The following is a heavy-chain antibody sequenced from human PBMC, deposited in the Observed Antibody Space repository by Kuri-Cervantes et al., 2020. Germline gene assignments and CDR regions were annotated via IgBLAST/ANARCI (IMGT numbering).Heavy chain of an antibody. CDR1: GFTFSSYE. D-gene: IGHD1-26*01. V-gene: IGHV3-48*02. J-gene: IGHJ3*02. CDR2: ISSSSSTI. Sequence: GESLRLTCTASGFTFSSYEMNWGRQAPGKGLEGVSYISSSSSTIYYADSVKGRFTISRDNAKNSLYLQMNSLRDEDTAVYYCASTWRAEWELRAFDIWGQGTMVTVSS. CDR3: ASTWRAEWELRAFDI.